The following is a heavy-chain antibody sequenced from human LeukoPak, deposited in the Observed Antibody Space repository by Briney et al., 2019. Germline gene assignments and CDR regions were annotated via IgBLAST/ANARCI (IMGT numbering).Heavy chain of an antibody. V-gene: IGHV4-4*07. J-gene: IGHJ4*02. D-gene: IGHD3-22*01. CDR2: IYTSGST. CDR1: GGSISSYY. CDR3: AGTMIVEGKYYFNY. Sequence: SETLSLTCTVSGGSISSYYWSWIQQPAGRGLEWIGRIYTSGSTNYNPSLKSRVTMSVDTSKNQFSLKLSSVTAADTAVYYCAGTMIVEGKYYFNYWGQGTLVTVSS.